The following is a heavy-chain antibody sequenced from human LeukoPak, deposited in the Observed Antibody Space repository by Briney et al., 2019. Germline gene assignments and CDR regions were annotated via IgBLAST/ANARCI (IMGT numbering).Heavy chain of an antibody. CDR2: IYYSGST. Sequence: PSETLSLTCTVSGVSISSSSYYWGWIRQPPGKGLEWIGSIYYSGSTYYNPSLKSRVTISVDTSKNQFSLKLSSVTAADTAVYYCAREKGSYSLFGSWGQGTLVTVSS. CDR3: AREKGSYSLFGS. CDR1: GVSISSSSYY. D-gene: IGHD1-26*01. V-gene: IGHV4-39*07. J-gene: IGHJ5*02.